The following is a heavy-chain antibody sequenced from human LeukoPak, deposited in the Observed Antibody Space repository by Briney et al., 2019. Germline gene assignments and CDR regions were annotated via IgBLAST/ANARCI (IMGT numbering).Heavy chain of an antibody. CDR1: GFTFSSYW. J-gene: IGHJ4*02. V-gene: IGHV3-30*03. Sequence: GGSLRLSCAASGFTFSSYWMSWVRQAPGKGLEWVAVISYDGSNKYYADSVKGRFTISRDNSKNTLYLQMNSLRAEDTAVYYCAREGRIVALDYWGQGTLVTVSS. CDR3: AREGRIVALDY. CDR2: ISYDGSNK. D-gene: IGHD5-12*01.